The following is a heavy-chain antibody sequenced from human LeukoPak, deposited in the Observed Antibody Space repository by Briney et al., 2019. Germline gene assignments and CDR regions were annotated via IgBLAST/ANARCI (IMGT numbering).Heavy chain of an antibody. V-gene: IGHV1-8*01. CDR3: ASLAGGNSESSDAFDI. CDR1: GYTFTSYD. CDR2: MNPNSGNT. J-gene: IGHJ3*02. D-gene: IGHD4-23*01. Sequence: LEASVQVSCKASGYTFTSYDINWVRQATGQGLEWMGWMNPNSGNTGYAQKFQGRVTMTRNTSISTAYMELSSLRSEDTAVYYCASLAGGNSESSDAFDIWGQGTMVTVSS.